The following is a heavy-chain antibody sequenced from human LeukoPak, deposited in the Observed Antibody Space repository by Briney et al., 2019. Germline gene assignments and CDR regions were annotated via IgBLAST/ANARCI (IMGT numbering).Heavy chain of an antibody. CDR1: GSRFTSSW. CDR3: ARGLYCSGGSCRFDY. Sequence: GGALEISFGGSGSRFTSSWIGLGRPMPGKGLGWMGIIYSGDSDIRYSPSFQGPVTISADKSITTAYLQWSSLKASDTAIYYCARGLYCSGGSCRFDYWGQGTLVTVSS. D-gene: IGHD2-15*01. V-gene: IGHV5-51*01. J-gene: IGHJ4*02. CDR2: IYSGDSDI.